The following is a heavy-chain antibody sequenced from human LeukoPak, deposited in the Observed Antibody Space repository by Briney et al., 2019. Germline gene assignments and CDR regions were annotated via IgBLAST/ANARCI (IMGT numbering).Heavy chain of an antibody. CDR2: INPSGGST. CDR1: GYTFTSNY. V-gene: IGHV1-46*01. CDR3: ARESSTSSLPGYYGMDV. D-gene: IGHD2-2*01. Sequence: ASVKVSCKASGYTFTSNYIHWVRQAPGQGLEWMGIINPSGGSTSYAQKFQGRVTMTRDTSTSTVYMELSSLRSEDTAVYYCARESSTSSLPGYYGMDVWGQGTTVTVSS. J-gene: IGHJ6*02.